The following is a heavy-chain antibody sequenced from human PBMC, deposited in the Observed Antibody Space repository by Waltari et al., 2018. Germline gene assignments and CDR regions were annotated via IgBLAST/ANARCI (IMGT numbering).Heavy chain of an antibody. CDR2: MNPNSGNT. CDR1: GYTFTSYD. D-gene: IGHD2-15*01. J-gene: IGHJ4*02. Sequence: QVQLVQSGAEVKKPGASVKVSCKASGYTFTSYDINWVRQATGQGLEWMGWMNPNSGNTGYAQKFQGRVTMTRNTSISTVYMELSSLRSEDTAVYYCARDPLPLTGDYVDYWGQGTLVTVSS. CDR3: ARDPLPLTGDYVDY. V-gene: IGHV1-8*01.